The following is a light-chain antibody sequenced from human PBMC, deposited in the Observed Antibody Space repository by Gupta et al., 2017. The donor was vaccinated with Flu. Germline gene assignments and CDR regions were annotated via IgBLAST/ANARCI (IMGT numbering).Light chain of an antibody. V-gene: IGLV1-40*01. J-gene: IGLJ1*01. Sequence: QSGLTQPPSVSGAAGRRVTISCTGSSSNIVAGYDVHWYQQLPGTAPKLLIYGSSNRPSGVPDRFSGSKSGTSASLAINGLQAEDEADYYCTAYDNSLNGSVFGGGTKFTVL. CDR2: GSS. CDR3: TAYDNSLNGSV. CDR1: SSNIVAGYD.